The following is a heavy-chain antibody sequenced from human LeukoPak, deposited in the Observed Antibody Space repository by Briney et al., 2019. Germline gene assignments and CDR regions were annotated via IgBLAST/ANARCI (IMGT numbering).Heavy chain of an antibody. D-gene: IGHD2-15*01. Sequence: SETLSLTCTVSGGSISSYYWSWIRQPPGKGLEWIGYIYYSGSTNYNPSLKSRVTISVDTSKNQFSLKLSSVTAADTAVYYCAGGYCSGGSCYSRVFDYWGQGTLVTVSS. J-gene: IGHJ4*02. V-gene: IGHV4-59*01. CDR3: AGGYCSGGSCYSRVFDY. CDR2: IYYSGST. CDR1: GGSISSYY.